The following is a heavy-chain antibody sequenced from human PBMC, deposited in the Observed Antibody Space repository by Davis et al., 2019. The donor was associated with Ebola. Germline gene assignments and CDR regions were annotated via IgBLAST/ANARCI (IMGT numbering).Heavy chain of an antibody. CDR2: INPHNGNT. CDR3: ARASFGYNSGWYADY. V-gene: IGHV1-18*04. Sequence: ASVKVSCKASGYTFTSYGITWVRQAPGQGLEWMGWINPHNGNTNYAQNVQGRVTMTTNTSASTVYLDLTSLRSDDTAVFYCARASFGYNSGWYADYWGPGSLVTVSS. D-gene: IGHD6-19*01. CDR1: GYTFTSYG. J-gene: IGHJ4*02.